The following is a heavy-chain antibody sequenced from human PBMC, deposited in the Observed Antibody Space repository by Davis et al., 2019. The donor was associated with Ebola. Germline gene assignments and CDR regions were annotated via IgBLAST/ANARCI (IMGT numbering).Heavy chain of an antibody. CDR1: GYSFSEYY. D-gene: IGHD3-9*01. J-gene: IGHJ6*02. CDR2: VDPKAGKT. V-gene: IGHV1-69-2*01. Sequence: AASVKVSCKGSGYSFSEYYMHWVQGAPGKGLEWVGLVDPKAGKTVYAEKFQDRVTITADKSTDTVYMGLSSLRYEDTAVYYCATLDILTAYVSYAMDVWGQGTTVTVSS. CDR3: ATLDILTAYVSYAMDV.